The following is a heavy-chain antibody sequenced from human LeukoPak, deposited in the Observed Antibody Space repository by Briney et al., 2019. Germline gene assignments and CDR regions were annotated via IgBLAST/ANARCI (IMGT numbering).Heavy chain of an antibody. CDR1: GFTFSTSW. CDR3: AGSFLDPRIYRFFDL. J-gene: IGHJ2*01. D-gene: IGHD3/OR15-3a*01. V-gene: IGHV3-7*01. CDR2: IKEDGSEK. Sequence: GGSLRLSCAASGFTFSTSWMGWVRQAPGRGLEWLANIKEDGSEKYYVDSVKGRFTISRDNAENSLFLQMNSLGAEDTAVYYCAGSFLDPRIYRFFDLWGRGTLVTVSS.